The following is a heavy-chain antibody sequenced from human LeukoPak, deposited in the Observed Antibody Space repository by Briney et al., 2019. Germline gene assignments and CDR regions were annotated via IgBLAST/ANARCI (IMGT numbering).Heavy chain of an antibody. CDR3: ARDRRGYDASGHYYRHFDF. V-gene: IGHV3-66*01. J-gene: IGHJ4*02. D-gene: IGHD3-22*01. CDR2: IYSGGAT. Sequence: PGGSLRLSCAASGITVSTNYMSWVRQAPGKGLEWVSIIYSGGATYYADSVKGRFTISRENSKNTLWLQMNSLRAEDTAVYYCARDRRGYDASGHYYRHFDFWGQGTLVSVSS. CDR1: GITVSTNY.